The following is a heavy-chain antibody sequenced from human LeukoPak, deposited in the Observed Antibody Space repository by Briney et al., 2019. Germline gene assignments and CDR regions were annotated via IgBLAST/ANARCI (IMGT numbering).Heavy chain of an antibody. Sequence: SETLSLTCAVSGYSISSGYYWGWIRQPPGKGLEWIGSIYHSGSTYYNPSLKSRVTISVDTSKNQFSLKLSSVTAADTAVYYCASQNYYGSGSPKAKDYYSYYMDAWGKGTTVTVSS. J-gene: IGHJ6*03. V-gene: IGHV4-38-2*01. CDR2: IYHSGST. CDR1: GYSISSGYY. CDR3: ASQNYYGSGSPKAKDYYSYYMDA. D-gene: IGHD3-10*01.